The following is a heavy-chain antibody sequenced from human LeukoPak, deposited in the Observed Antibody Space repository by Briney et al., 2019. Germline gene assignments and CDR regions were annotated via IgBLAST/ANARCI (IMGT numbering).Heavy chain of an antibody. V-gene: IGHV1-69*04. CDR2: IIPILGIA. Sequence: ASVKVSCKASGGTFSSYAISWVRQAHGQGLEWMGRIIPILGIANYAQKFQGRVTITADKSTSTAYMELSSLRSEDTAVYYCARAPSGYYSKPDYWGQGTLVTVSS. D-gene: IGHD3-22*01. J-gene: IGHJ4*02. CDR3: ARAPSGYYSKPDY. CDR1: GGTFSSYA.